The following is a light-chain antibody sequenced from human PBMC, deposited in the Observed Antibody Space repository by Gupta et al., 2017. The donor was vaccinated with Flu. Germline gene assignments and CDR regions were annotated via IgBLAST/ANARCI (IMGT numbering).Light chain of an antibody. CDR2: EVS. J-gene: IGLJ3*02. V-gene: IGLV2-14*01. Sequence: QSALTQPASVSGSLGQSITISCTGTSSDIGGYNRVSWYQQHPGKAPKLIIYEVSNRPSGLSDRLSGSLSGNTASLTISGLQADDEADYFCSYYTRRTTSIIAWVFGGGTRLTVL. CDR3: SYYTRRTTSIIAWV. CDR1: SSDIGGYNR.